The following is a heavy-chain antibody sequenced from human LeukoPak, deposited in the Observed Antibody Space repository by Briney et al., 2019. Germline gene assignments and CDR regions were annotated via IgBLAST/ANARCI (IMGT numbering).Heavy chain of an antibody. CDR3: AKDFTAMVTFYYYMDV. J-gene: IGHJ6*03. CDR1: GGSFSDYY. Sequence: PSETLSLTCAVYGGSFSDYYWSWIRQPPGKGLEWIGYIYYSGSTYYNPSLKSRVTISVDTSKNQFSLKLSSVTAADTAVYYCAKDFTAMVTFYYYMDVWGKGTTVTVSS. CDR2: IYYSGST. D-gene: IGHD5-18*01. V-gene: IGHV4-59*01.